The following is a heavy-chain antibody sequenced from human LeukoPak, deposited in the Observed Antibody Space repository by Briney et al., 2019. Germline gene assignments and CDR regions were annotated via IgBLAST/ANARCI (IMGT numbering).Heavy chain of an antibody. CDR2: IYHSGST. Sequence: SETLSLTCTVSGGSISSSSYYWGWIRQPPGKGLEWIGSIYHSGSTYYNPSLKSRVTISVDTSKNQFSLKLSSVTAADTAVYYCARDGYLMVRGATIANDYWGQGTLVTVSS. CDR3: ARDGYLMVRGATIANDY. V-gene: IGHV4-39*07. CDR1: GGSISSSSYY. J-gene: IGHJ4*02. D-gene: IGHD3-10*01.